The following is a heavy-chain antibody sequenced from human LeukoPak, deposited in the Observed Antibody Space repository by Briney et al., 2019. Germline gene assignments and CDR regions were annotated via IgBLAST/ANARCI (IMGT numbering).Heavy chain of an antibody. CDR2: ISWNSGSI. D-gene: IGHD3-9*01. V-gene: IGHV3-9*01. CDR1: GFTFDDYA. CDR3: AKDIVRYFDWLLANFDY. Sequence: GGSLRLSCAASGFTFDDYAMHWVRQAPGKGLEWVSGISWNSGSIVYADSVKGRFTISRDNAKNSLYLQMNSLRAEDTALYYCAKDIVRYFDWLLANFDYWGQGTLVAVSS. J-gene: IGHJ4*02.